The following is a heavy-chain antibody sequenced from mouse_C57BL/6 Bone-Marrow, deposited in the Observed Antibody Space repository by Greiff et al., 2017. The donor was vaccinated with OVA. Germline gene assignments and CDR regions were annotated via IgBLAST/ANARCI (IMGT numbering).Heavy chain of an antibody. CDR2: IYPRSGNT. V-gene: IGHV1-81*01. CDR3: ALTQYFDI. D-gene: IGHD4-1*01. CDR1: GYTLTSYG. Sequence: QVQLKESGAELARPGDSVKLSCKASGYTLTSYGISWVKQRTGQGLEWIGEIYPRSGNTYYNEKFKGKATLTADKSSSTAYMKLRSLKSEDAAVYFCALTQYFDIWGTGTTVTVSS. J-gene: IGHJ1*03.